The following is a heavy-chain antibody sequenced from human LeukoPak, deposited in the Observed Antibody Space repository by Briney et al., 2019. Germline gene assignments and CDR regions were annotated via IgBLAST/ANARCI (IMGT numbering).Heavy chain of an antibody. CDR1: GFTLSTYA. CDR2: ISGSGGST. D-gene: IGHD6-19*01. V-gene: IGHV3-23*01. CDR3: AKDPGYTSGSSFFDY. Sequence: GGYLRLSCAASGFTLSTYAMTWVRQAPGKGLEWVSSISGSGGSTYYADSVKGRFTISRDNSKNTLYLQMNSLRVEDTAVYYCAKDPGYTSGSSFFDYWGQGTLVTVSS. J-gene: IGHJ4*02.